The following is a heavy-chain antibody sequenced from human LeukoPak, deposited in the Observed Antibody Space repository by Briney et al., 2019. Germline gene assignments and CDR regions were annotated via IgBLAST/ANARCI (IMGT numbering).Heavy chain of an antibody. CDR3: ARSGAAGY. V-gene: IGHV4-38-2*02. D-gene: IGHD6-13*01. J-gene: IGHJ4*02. CDR1: GYSISSGYY. Sequence: SETLSLTCTVSGYSISSGYYWGWIRQPPGKGLEWIGEINHSGSTNYNPSLKSRVTISVDTSKNQFSLKLSSVTAADTAVYYCARSGAAGYWGQGTLVTVSS. CDR2: INHSGST.